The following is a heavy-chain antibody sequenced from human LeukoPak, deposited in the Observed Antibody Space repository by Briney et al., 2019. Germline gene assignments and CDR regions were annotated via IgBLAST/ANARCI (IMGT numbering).Heavy chain of an antibody. CDR3: ARSDYYDSSGPRAVDY. CDR1: GFTFSSYS. Sequence: GGPLRLSCAASGFTFSSYSMNWVRQAPGKGLEWVSSISSSSSYIYYADSVKGRFTISRDNAKNSLYLQMNSLRAKDTAVYYCARSDYYDSSGPRAVDYCGQGTLVTVSS. J-gene: IGHJ4*02. D-gene: IGHD3-22*01. CDR2: ISSSSSYI. V-gene: IGHV3-21*01.